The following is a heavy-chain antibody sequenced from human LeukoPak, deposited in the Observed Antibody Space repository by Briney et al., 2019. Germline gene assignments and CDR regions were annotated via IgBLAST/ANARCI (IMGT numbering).Heavy chain of an antibody. CDR2: IYYSGST. J-gene: IGHJ4*02. V-gene: IGHV4-39*07. Sequence: SETLSLTCTVSGGSISSNSYYWDWIRQPPGKGLEWIGTIYYSGSTSYNPSLKSRVTISVDTSKNQFSLKLSSVTAADTAVYYCARVFHPTSSQFYFDYWGQGTLVTVSS. CDR3: ARVFHPTSSQFYFDY. CDR1: GGSISSNSYY. D-gene: IGHD2-2*01.